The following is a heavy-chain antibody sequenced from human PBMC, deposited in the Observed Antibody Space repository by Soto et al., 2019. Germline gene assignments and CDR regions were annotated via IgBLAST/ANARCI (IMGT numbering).Heavy chain of an antibody. CDR1: GFIFSTYA. Sequence: QVQLVESGGGVVQPGRSLRLSCAASGFIFSTYAMHWVRQAPGKGLEWVTFISYDGRNKYYADSVKARFTISRDNSKNPLYRLMNSLRTEDTAVYYCAREYDSSGYGYDAFDIWGQGTMVTVSS. CDR2: ISYDGRNK. D-gene: IGHD3-22*01. J-gene: IGHJ3*02. CDR3: AREYDSSGYGYDAFDI. V-gene: IGHV3-30*04.